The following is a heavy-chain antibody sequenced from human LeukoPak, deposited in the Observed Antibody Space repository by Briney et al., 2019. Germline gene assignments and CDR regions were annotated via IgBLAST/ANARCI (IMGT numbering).Heavy chain of an antibody. Sequence: GGSLRLSCAASGFTFSSYSMNWVRQAPGKGLEWVLSISSSSSYIYYADSVKGRFTISRDNAKNSLYLQMNSLRAEDTAVYYCAREGQPGDDYWGQGTLVTVSS. D-gene: IGHD3-10*01. CDR1: GFTFSSYS. CDR3: AREGQPGDDY. CDR2: ISSSSSYI. V-gene: IGHV3-21*01. J-gene: IGHJ4*02.